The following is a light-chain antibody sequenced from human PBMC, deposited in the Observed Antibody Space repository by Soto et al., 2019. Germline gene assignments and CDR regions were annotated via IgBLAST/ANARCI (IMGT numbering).Light chain of an antibody. Sequence: QSVLTQPPSASGSPGQSVTISCTGTKRDIGVYDFVSWYQHHPGKAPRLIIYEVVQRPSGVPDRFSGSKSGNTASLTVSGLQAADEADYFCKSYASSNTYVFGSGTKLTVL. V-gene: IGLV2-8*01. CDR1: KRDIGVYDF. CDR3: KSYASSNTYV. CDR2: EVV. J-gene: IGLJ1*01.